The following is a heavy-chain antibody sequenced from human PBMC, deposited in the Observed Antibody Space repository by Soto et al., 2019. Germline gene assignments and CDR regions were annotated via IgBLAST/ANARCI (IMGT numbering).Heavy chain of an antibody. J-gene: IGHJ5*02. CDR1: GYTFTSYG. D-gene: IGHD3-3*01. CDR3: ARARGDFLSGYYDYDWYDP. V-gene: IGHV1-18*01. Sequence: ASVKVSCKASGYTFTSYGISWVRQAPGQGLEWMGWISAYNGNTNYAQKLQGRVTMTTDTSTSTAYMELRSLRSDDTAVYYCARARGDFLSGYYDYDWYDPWGQGTLVS. CDR2: ISAYNGNT.